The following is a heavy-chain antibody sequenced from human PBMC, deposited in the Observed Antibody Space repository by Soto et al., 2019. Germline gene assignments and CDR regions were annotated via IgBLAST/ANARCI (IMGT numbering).Heavy chain of an antibody. CDR2: VYYSGST. J-gene: IGHJ4*02. V-gene: IGHV4-59*01. CDR3: ARETFYYASGSCFAYFDY. Sequence: ASETLSLTCTVSGGSISSYYGNWIRQPPGKGLEWIGYVYYSGSTNYIPSLKSRVTISVDTSKNQFSLKLSSVTAADTAVYYCARETFYYASGSCFAYFDYWGQGALVTVS. D-gene: IGHD3-10*01. CDR1: GGSISSYY.